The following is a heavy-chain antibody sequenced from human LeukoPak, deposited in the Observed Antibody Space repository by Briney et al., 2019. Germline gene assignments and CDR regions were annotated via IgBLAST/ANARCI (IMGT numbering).Heavy chain of an antibody. Sequence: PGGSLRLSCAASGFTVSSNYMSWVRQAPGKGLEWVSYISLGGETRYYAGSVRGRFTISRDAAGNSLHLQMNSLRDEDTAVYYCARILGFTLDYWGQGTLVTVSS. V-gene: IGHV3-48*02. CDR1: GFTVSSNY. CDR3: ARILGFTLDY. J-gene: IGHJ4*02. CDR2: ISLGGETR.